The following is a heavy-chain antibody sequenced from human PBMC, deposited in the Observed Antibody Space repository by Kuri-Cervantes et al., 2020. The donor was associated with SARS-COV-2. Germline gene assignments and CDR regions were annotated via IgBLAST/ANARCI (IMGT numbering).Heavy chain of an antibody. J-gene: IGHJ4*02. V-gene: IGHV1-69*13. Sequence: SVKVSCKASGYTFTSYDINWVRQTPGQGLEWMGGIIPIFGTANCAQKFQGRVTITADESTSTAYMELSSLRSEDTAVYYCARVHGYDFWSGYNYYFDYWGQGTLVTVSS. CDR2: IIPIFGTA. CDR3: ARVHGYDFWSGYNYYFDY. D-gene: IGHD3-3*01. CDR1: GYTFTSYD.